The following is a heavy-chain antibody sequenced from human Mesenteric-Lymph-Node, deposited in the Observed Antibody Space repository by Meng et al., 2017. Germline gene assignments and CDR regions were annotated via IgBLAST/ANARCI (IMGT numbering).Heavy chain of an antibody. CDR2: INHSGST. Sequence: SETLSLTCAVYGGSFSGYYWSWIRQPPGKGLEWIGEINHSGSTNYNPSLKSRVTISVDTSKNQFSLKLSSVTAADTAVYYCAGTYKYYYDSSGYYQRYYYYYGMDVWGQGTTVTVSS. CDR1: GGSFSGYY. CDR3: AGTYKYYYDSSGYYQRYYYYYGMDV. V-gene: IGHV4-34*01. J-gene: IGHJ6*02. D-gene: IGHD3-22*01.